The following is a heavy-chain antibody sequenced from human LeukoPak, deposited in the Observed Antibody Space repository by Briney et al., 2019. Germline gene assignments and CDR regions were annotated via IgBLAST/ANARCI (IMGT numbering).Heavy chain of an antibody. V-gene: IGHV3-30-3*01. D-gene: IGHD6-13*01. CDR1: GFTFSSYA. J-gene: IGHJ4*02. CDR3: ARDTIAAALYYFDY. Sequence: GRSLRLSCAASGFTFSSYAMHWVRQAPGKGLEWVAVISYDGSNKYYADSVKGRFTIPRDNSKNTLYLQMNSLRAEDTAVYYCARDTIAAALYYFDYWGQGTLVTVSS. CDR2: ISYDGSNK.